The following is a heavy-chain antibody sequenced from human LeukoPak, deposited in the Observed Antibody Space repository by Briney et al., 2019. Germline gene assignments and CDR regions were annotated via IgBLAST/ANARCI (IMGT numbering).Heavy chain of an antibody. CDR3: ARLTGYRAVKYYYFYGMDV. D-gene: IGHD6-13*01. V-gene: IGHV5-51*01. CDR2: IDAGNSEA. Sequence: GVSLKISCQASGYSFTSNLVGRGRQMPGNRLKCLGVIDAGNSEARYSPSFRGHITISADKSISTAYLQWSSLKASDTAMYYCARLTGYRAVKYYYFYGMDVWGQGTTVTVSS. J-gene: IGHJ6*02. CDR1: GYSFTSNL.